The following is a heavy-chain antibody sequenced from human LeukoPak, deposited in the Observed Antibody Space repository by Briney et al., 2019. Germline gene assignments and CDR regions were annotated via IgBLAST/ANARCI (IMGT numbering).Heavy chain of an antibody. J-gene: IGHJ4*02. Sequence: TSETLSLTCTVSGGSISSSSYYWGWIRQPPGKGLEWIGSIYYSGSTYYNPSLKSRVTISVDTSKNQFSLKLSSVTAADTAVYYCARPSMVRGVIDYWGQGTLVTVSS. D-gene: IGHD3-10*01. CDR1: GGSISSSSYY. CDR3: ARPSMVRGVIDY. V-gene: IGHV4-39*01. CDR2: IYYSGST.